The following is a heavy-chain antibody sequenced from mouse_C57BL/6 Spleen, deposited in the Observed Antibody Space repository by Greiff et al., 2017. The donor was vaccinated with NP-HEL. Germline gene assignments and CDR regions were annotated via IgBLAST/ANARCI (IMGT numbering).Heavy chain of an antibody. CDR1: GYTFTSYT. Sequence: QVHVKQSGAELARPGASVKMSCKASGYTFTSYTMHWVKQRPGQGLEWIGYINPSSGYTKYNQKFKDKATLTADKSSSTAYMQLSSLTSEDSAVYYCARHYSNFHWYFDVWGTGTTVTVSS. CDR3: ARHYSNFHWYFDV. V-gene: IGHV1-4*01. D-gene: IGHD2-5*01. J-gene: IGHJ1*03. CDR2: INPSSGYT.